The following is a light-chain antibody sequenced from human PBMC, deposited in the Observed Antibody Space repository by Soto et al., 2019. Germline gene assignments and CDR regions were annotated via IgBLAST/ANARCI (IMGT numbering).Light chain of an antibody. J-gene: IGKJ1*01. CDR1: QSISSW. V-gene: IGKV1-5*01. Sequence: DIQMTQSPSTLSASVGDRVTITCRASQSISSWLAWYQQKPGKAPKLLIYDASSLESGVPSRFSGSGSGTESTLTISSLQPDDFATYYCQQYSSFTWTFGQGTKVDIK. CDR2: DAS. CDR3: QQYSSFTWT.